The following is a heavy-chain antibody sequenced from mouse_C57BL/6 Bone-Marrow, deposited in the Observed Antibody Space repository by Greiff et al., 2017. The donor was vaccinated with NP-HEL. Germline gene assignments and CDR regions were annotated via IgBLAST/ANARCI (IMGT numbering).Heavy chain of an antibody. J-gene: IGHJ2*01. Sequence: EVNVVESGGGLVKPGGSLKLSCAASGFTFSSYAMSWVRQTPEKRLEWVATISDGGSYTYYPDNVKGRFTISRDNAKNNLYLQRSHLKSEDTAMYYGARLYYNNYDWGQGTTLTVSS. CDR2: ISDGGSYT. CDR3: ARLYYNNYD. CDR1: GFTFSSYA. V-gene: IGHV5-4*03. D-gene: IGHD2-5*01.